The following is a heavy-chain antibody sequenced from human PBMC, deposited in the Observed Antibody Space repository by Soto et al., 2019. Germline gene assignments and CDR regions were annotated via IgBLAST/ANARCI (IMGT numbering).Heavy chain of an antibody. Sequence: QVQLVQSGAEVKKPGSSVKVSCKAPGGNFSSNGIRWVRQAPGQGLEFMGGIIPTFGTTNYAHKFRGRVTITADESTGTAYMELSSLRSDDTAVYYCAGASDSTWYNWLDPWGQGTRVTVSS. CDR2: IIPTFGTT. V-gene: IGHV1-69*01. D-gene: IGHD5-18*01. CDR3: AGASDSTWYNWLDP. J-gene: IGHJ5*02. CDR1: GGNFSSNG.